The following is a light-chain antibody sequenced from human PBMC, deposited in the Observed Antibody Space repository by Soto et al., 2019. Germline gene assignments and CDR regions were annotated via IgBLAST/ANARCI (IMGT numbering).Light chain of an antibody. V-gene: IGKV3-15*01. CDR3: QQYNVWPLT. CDR1: QSFSSN. J-gene: IGKJ4*01. Sequence: ERVMTQSPATLSVSPGERATLSCRASQSFSSNVAWYQQKPGQTPKLLIYVASTRATGIPARFSGSGSGTEFTLTISSLQSEDFAVYSCQQYNVWPLTFGGGTKVAFK. CDR2: VAS.